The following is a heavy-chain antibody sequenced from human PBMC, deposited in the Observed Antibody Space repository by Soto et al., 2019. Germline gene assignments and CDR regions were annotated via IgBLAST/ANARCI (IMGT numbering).Heavy chain of an antibody. Sequence: GGSLRLSCAASGFTFSSYWMSWVRQAPGKGLEWVADIKQDGSEKYYVDSVKGRFTISRDNAKNSLYLQMNSLRAEDTAVYYCARDWYYYDSSGYYGVAFDIWGQGTMVTVSS. CDR2: IKQDGSEK. CDR3: ARDWYYYDSSGYYGVAFDI. D-gene: IGHD3-22*01. J-gene: IGHJ3*02. V-gene: IGHV3-7*01. CDR1: GFTFSSYW.